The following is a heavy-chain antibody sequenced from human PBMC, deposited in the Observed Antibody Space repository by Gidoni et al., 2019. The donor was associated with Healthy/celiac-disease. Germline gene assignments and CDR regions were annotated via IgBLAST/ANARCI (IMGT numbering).Heavy chain of an antibody. Sequence: QVQLVESGGGVVQPGRSLRLSCAASGFTFSSYAMHWVRQAPGKGLEWVAFISNDGSNKYYADSVKGRFTISRDNSKNTLYLQMNSLRAEDTAVYYCARDPGAVAGPFDYWGQGTLVTVSS. CDR1: GFTFSSYA. J-gene: IGHJ4*02. V-gene: IGHV3-30*01. CDR2: ISNDGSNK. D-gene: IGHD6-19*01. CDR3: ARDPGAVAGPFDY.